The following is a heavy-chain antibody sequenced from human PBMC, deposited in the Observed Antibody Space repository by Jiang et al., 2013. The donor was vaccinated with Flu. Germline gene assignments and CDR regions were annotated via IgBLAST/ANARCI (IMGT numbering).Heavy chain of an antibody. J-gene: IGHJ4*02. Sequence: GSGLVKPSETLSLTCTVSGGSITTYYWSWIRQAPGKGLEWIGNTYYSRSTNYNPSLKSRVTISLDTSKNQFSLKLSSVTAADTAVYYCARPFSYSSDLGYWGQGTLVTVSS. V-gene: IGHV4-59*01. CDR2: TYYSRST. CDR3: ARPFSYSSDLGY. D-gene: IGHD3-22*01. CDR1: GGSITTYY.